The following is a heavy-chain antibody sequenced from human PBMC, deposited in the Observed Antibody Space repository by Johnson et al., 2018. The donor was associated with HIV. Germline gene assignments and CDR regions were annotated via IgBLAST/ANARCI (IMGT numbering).Heavy chain of an antibody. CDR1: GFSISTYW. D-gene: IGHD3-22*01. CDR3: ARGGFTMIVVAY. V-gene: IGHV3-7*01. Sequence: VQLVESGGGLVQPGGSLRLSCAASGFSISTYWMSWVRQAPGKGLEWLANINQDGSEMYYVYSVKGRFTISRYNANNSLFLQMNSLRAEDTAVYYCARGGFTMIVVAYWGQGTMVTVSS. CDR2: INQDGSEM. J-gene: IGHJ3*01.